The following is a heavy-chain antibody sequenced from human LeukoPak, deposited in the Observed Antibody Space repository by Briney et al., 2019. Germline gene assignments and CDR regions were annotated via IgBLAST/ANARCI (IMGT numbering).Heavy chain of an antibody. J-gene: IGHJ4*02. Sequence: GGSLRLSCAASGFTFSSYSMNWVRQAPGKGLEWVSYISSSSSTIYYADSVKGRFTISRDNAKNSLYLQMNSLRAEDTAVYYCARATKYQLPHFDYWGQGTLVTVSS. CDR2: ISSSSSTI. V-gene: IGHV3-48*01. CDR3: ARATKYQLPHFDY. CDR1: GFTFSSYS. D-gene: IGHD2-2*01.